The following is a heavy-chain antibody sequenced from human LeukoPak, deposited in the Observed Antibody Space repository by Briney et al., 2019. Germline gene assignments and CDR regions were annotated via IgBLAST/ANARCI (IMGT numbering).Heavy chain of an antibody. CDR3: TRKGYYYDSSGYYAFDY. J-gene: IGHJ4*02. D-gene: IGHD3-22*01. CDR1: GGSISRYY. V-gene: IGHV4-59*01. CDR2: IFYGGSTNT. Sequence: PSETLSLTCTVSGGSISRYYWTWIRQPPGKGLEWIGDIFYGGSTNTNYSPSLKSRVTISVDTSKNQFSLRLSSVTAADTAVYYCTRKGYYYDSSGYYAFDYWGQGTLVTVSS.